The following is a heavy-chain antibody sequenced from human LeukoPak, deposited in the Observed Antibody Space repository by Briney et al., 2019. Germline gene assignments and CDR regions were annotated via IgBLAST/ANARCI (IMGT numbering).Heavy chain of an antibody. D-gene: IGHD3-10*01. Sequence: TSQTLSLTCAISGXSVSSNSCTWNWIRQSPSRGLEWLGRTYYRSKWYNDYAVSVKGRITINPDTSKNQFSLQLNSVTPEDTALYYCARSRGGYFDYWGQGTLVTVSS. CDR3: ARSRGGYFDY. V-gene: IGHV6-1*01. CDR1: GXSVSSNSCT. J-gene: IGHJ4*02. CDR2: TYYRSKWYN.